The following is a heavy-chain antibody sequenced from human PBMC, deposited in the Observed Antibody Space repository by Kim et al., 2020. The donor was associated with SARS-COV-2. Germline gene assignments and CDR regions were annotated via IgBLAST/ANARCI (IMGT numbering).Heavy chain of an antibody. CDR3: ARERRPNGWSAVFNY. Sequence: GGSLRLSCAASGFTFISYAMHWVRQAPGKGLEWVAVISYDGSNKYYADSVKGRFTISRDNSKNTLYLQMNSLRAEDTAVYYCARERRPNGWSAVFNYWGQGTLAPASS. V-gene: IGHV3-30*04. J-gene: IGHJ4*02. CDR1: GFTFISYA. CDR2: ISYDGSNK. D-gene: IGHD6-19*01.